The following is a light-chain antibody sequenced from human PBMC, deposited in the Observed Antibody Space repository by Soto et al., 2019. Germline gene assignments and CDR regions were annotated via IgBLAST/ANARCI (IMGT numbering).Light chain of an antibody. CDR3: QQLNSFPL. CDR2: SAS. V-gene: IGKV1-9*01. CDR1: QDIGSY. J-gene: IGKJ3*01. Sequence: DIQMTQSPSTLSGSVGDRVTITCRASQDIGSYVAWYQQKPGEGPKLLIYSASTLQRGVPSRFSGSGSGTEFTLTITSLQPEDFATYYCQQLNSFPLFGPGTKVDIK.